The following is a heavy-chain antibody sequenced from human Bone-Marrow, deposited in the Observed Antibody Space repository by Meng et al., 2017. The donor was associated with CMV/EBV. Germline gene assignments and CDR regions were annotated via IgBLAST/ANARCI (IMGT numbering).Heavy chain of an antibody. CDR3: ARRLRLRPVDY. D-gene: IGHD4-17*01. V-gene: IGHV3-30-3*01. J-gene: IGHJ4*02. CDR2: ISYDGSNK. CDR1: GFTFSSYA. Sequence: GESLKISCAASGFTFSSYAMHWVRQAPGKGLEWVAVISYDGSNKYYADSVKGRFTISRDNSKNTLYLQMNSLRAEDTAVYYCARRLRLRPVDYWGQGTLVTVSS.